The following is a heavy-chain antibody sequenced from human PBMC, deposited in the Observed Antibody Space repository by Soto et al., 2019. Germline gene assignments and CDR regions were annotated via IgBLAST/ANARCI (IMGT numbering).Heavy chain of an antibody. V-gene: IGHV3-30*03. CDR1: GFTFSIYA. CDR2: ISYDGTKT. Sequence: QVQLVESGGGVVQPGRSLRVSCAASGFTFSIYAMHWVRQAPGTGLEWVAVISYDGTKTYYADSVKGRFTISRDNXXXXXXXXXXXXXXXXXXXXXXXXXXXXXXXWLIDPFDYWGQGTLVTVX. CDR3: XXXXXXXXXWLIDPFDY. D-gene: IGHD5-12*01. J-gene: IGHJ4*02.